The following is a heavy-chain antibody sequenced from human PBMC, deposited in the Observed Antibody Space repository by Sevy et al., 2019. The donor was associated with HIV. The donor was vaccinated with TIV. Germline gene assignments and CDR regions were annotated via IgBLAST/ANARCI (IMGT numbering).Heavy chain of an antibody. Sequence: ASVKVSCKASGYTFTSYGISWVRQDPGQGLEWMGWISAYNGNTNYAQKLQGRVTMTTDTSTSTAYMELRSLRSDDTAVYYCARTVYGSGSQNWFDPWGQGTLVTVSS. CDR2: ISAYNGNT. CDR3: ARTVYGSGSQNWFDP. J-gene: IGHJ5*02. D-gene: IGHD3-10*01. CDR1: GYTFTSYG. V-gene: IGHV1-18*01.